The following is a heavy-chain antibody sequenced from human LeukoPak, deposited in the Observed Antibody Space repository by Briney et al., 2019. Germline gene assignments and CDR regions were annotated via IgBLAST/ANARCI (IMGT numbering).Heavy chain of an antibody. J-gene: IGHJ3*02. Sequence: GESLKISCKGSGYSFTSYWIGWVRQMPGKGLEWMGITYPGDSDTRYSPSFQGQVTISADKSISTAYLQWSSLKASDTAMYYCARHMSSGYYYEDAFDIWGQGTMVTVSS. CDR1: GYSFTSYW. CDR3: ARHMSSGYYYEDAFDI. CDR2: TYPGDSDT. D-gene: IGHD3-22*01. V-gene: IGHV5-51*01.